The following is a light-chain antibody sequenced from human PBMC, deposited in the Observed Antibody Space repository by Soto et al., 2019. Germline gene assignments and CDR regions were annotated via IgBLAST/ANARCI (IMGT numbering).Light chain of an antibody. CDR3: SSYVTSNNLRV. Sequence: QSALTQPPSASGSPGQSATISCTGTSSDIGTYKYVSWYQQHPGKAPKLIIYEVNERPSGVPDRFSGSKSGNTASLTVSGLRAEDEADYYCSSYVTSNNLRVFGTGTKVTVL. J-gene: IGLJ1*01. V-gene: IGLV2-8*01. CDR1: SSDIGTYKY. CDR2: EVN.